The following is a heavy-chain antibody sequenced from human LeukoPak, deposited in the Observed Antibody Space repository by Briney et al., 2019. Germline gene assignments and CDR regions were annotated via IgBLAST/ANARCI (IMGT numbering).Heavy chain of an antibody. CDR3: ARDYDSSGYYYLYYYYGMDV. CDR2: IWYDGSNK. Sequence: GRSLRLSCAASGFTFSSYGMPWVRQAPGKGLEWVAVIWYDGSNKYYADSVKGRFTISRDNSKNTLYLQMNSLRAEDTAVYYCARDYDSSGYYYLYYYYGMDVWGQGTTVTVSS. V-gene: IGHV3-33*01. D-gene: IGHD3-22*01. J-gene: IGHJ6*02. CDR1: GFTFSSYG.